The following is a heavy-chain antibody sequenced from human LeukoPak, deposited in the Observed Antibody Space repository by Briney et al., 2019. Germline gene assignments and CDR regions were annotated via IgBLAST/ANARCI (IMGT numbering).Heavy chain of an antibody. Sequence: PSETLSLTCTVSGGSISSGSYYWTWIRQPAGKGLEWIGRIYTSGSTSYNPSLKSRVTISVDTSRNHFSLKLSSVTAADTAVYYCAREWGGYCSSASCYFSGWFDPWGQGTLVTVSS. J-gene: IGHJ5*02. CDR3: AREWGGYCSSASCYFSGWFDP. CDR2: IYTSGST. CDR1: GGSISSGSYY. V-gene: IGHV4-61*02. D-gene: IGHD2-2*01.